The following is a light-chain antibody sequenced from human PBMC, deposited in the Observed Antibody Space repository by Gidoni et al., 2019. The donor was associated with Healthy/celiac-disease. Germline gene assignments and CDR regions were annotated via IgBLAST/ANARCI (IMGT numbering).Light chain of an antibody. CDR2: EVS. CDR1: SSDVGGYNY. V-gene: IGLV2-8*01. J-gene: IGLJ1*01. Sequence: QSALTQPPSASGSPGQSVTISCTGTSSDVGGYNYVSWYQQHPGKAPKLMIYEVSKRPSGVPDRVSGSKSGNTASLTVSGLQAEDEADYYCSSYAGSLFGTGTKVTVL. CDR3: SSYAGSL.